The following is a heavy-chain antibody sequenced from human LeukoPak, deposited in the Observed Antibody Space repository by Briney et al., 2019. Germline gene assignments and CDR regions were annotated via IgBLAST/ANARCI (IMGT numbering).Heavy chain of an antibody. V-gene: IGHV1-69*13. J-gene: IGHJ6*02. CDR1: GGTFSSYP. D-gene: IGHD5-18*01. Sequence: SVKVSCKASGGTFSSYPFTWVRQAPGQGLEWMGEITPIFGAANYAQTFQGRVTITADESTSTAYMELSSLRSEDTAVYYCARDQARRGYSYDTPGDYYYGMDVWGQGTTVTVSS. CDR2: ITPIFGAA. CDR3: ARDQARRGYSYDTPGDYYYGMDV.